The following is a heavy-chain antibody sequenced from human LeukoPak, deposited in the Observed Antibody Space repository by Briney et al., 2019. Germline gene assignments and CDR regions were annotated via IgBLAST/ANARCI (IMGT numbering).Heavy chain of an antibody. CDR1: GFTFSDHY. D-gene: IGHD6-19*01. V-gene: IGHV3-11*01. Sequence: PGGSLRLSCAASGFTFSDHYMSWIRQAPGKGLEWVSYISSSGSTIYYADSVKGRFTISRDNAKNSLYLQMNSLRAEDTAVYYCARVEARYSSGWYWSYYYMDVGGKGTTVTISS. CDR3: ARVEARYSSGWYWSYYYMDV. CDR2: ISSSGSTI. J-gene: IGHJ6*03.